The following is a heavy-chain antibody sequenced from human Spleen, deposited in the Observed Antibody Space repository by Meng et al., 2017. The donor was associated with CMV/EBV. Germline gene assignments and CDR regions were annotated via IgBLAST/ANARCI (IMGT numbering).Heavy chain of an antibody. D-gene: IGHD2-21*01. CDR1: GSILGVYD. Sequence: GSILGVYDMHWVRQIADRGLEWVAVISKHGNIRLYGESVKGRFTISRDNLRSTLSLQMNNLREEDSAVYYCARDLIVGSPDYLDYWGQGTLVTVSS. CDR3: ARDLIVGSPDYLDY. CDR2: ISKHGNIR. V-gene: IGHV3-30*14. J-gene: IGHJ4*02.